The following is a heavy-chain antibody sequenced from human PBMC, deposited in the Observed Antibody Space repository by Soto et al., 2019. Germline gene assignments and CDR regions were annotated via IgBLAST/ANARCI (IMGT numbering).Heavy chain of an antibody. Sequence: ASVKVSCKACGYSFTSYDRNWVRQATGQGLEWMGWMNPNSGNTGYAQKFQGRVTMTRNTSISTAYMELSSLRTEDTAVYYCAESWQWLVSDWGQGTLVTVSS. D-gene: IGHD2-8*01. V-gene: IGHV1-8*01. CDR1: GYSFTSYD. CDR3: AESWQWLVSD. CDR2: MNPNSGNT. J-gene: IGHJ1*01.